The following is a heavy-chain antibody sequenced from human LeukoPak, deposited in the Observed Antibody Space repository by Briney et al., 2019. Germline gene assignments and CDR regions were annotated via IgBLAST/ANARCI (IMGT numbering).Heavy chain of an antibody. V-gene: IGHV3-21*01. CDR2: ISSSSSYI. CDR1: GFTFSSYS. D-gene: IGHD2-21*02. CDR3: ARDHIVVVTAKNYYYYGMDV. Sequence: GGSLRLSCAASGFTFSSYSMNWVRQAPGKGLEWVSSISSSSSYIYYADSVKGRFTISRDNAKNSLYLQMNSLRAEDTAVYYCARDHIVVVTAKNYYYYGMDVWGQGTTVTVSS. J-gene: IGHJ6*02.